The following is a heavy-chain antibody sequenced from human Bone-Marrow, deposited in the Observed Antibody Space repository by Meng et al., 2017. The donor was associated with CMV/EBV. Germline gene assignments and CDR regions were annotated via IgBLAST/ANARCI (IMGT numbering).Heavy chain of an antibody. CDR1: GYTFTSYG. D-gene: IGHD2-8*01. Sequence: ASVKDSCKVSGYTFTSYGISWVRQAPGQGLEWMGWISAYNGNTNYAQKLQGRVTMTTDTSTSTAYMELKDLRSDDTAVYYCARGGVRRVYDPDNWGQGTMVTVSS. V-gene: IGHV1-18*01. CDR3: ARGGVRRVYDPDN. CDR2: ISAYNGNT. J-gene: IGHJ3*02.